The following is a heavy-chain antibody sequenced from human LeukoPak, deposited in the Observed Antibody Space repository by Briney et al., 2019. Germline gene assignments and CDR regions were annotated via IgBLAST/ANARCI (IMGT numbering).Heavy chain of an antibody. V-gene: IGHV1-2*02. D-gene: IGHD4-17*01. J-gene: IGHJ6*02. CDR3: ATHYGLYYYGMDV. CDR2: INPNSGGT. Sequence: ASVKVSCKASGYTFTGYYMHWVRQAPGQGLEWMGWINPNSGGTNYAQKFQGRVTMTRDTSISTAYMELSRLRSDDTAVYYCATHYGLYYYGMDVWGQGTTVTVSS. CDR1: GYTFTGYY.